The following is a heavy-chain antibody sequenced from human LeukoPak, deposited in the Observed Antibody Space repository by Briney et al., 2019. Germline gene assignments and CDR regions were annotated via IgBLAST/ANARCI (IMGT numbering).Heavy chain of an antibody. J-gene: IGHJ4*02. D-gene: IGHD3-9*01. Sequence: SETLSLTCTLSGGSISSSSYYWGWIRQPPGKGLEWIGSIYYSGSTYYNPSLKSRVTISVDTSKNQFSLKLSSVTAADTAVYYCATLSDILTDWGQGTLVTVSS. CDR2: IYYSGST. V-gene: IGHV4-39*01. CDR3: ATLSDILTD. CDR1: GGSISSSSYY.